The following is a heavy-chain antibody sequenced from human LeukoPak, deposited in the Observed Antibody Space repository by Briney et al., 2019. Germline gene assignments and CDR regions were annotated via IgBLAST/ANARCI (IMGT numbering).Heavy chain of an antibody. J-gene: IGHJ4*02. CDR2: IYNGGST. D-gene: IGHD2-2*01. Sequence: GGSLRLSCAASGLTVSSNYMSWVRQAPGKGLEWVSVIYNGGSTYYADSVKGRFTISRDNSKNTLYLQMNSLRAEDTAVYYCARDRRGYCSSTSCYQSFDYWGQGTLVTVSS. CDR3: ARDRRGYCSSTSCYQSFDY. CDR1: GLTVSSNY. V-gene: IGHV3-66*02.